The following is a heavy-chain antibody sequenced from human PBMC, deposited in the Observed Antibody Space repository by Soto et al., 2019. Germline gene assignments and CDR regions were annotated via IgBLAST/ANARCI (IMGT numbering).Heavy chain of an antibody. V-gene: IGHV3-15*01. CDR1: GFTFSNAW. J-gene: IGHJ3*02. Sequence: EVQLVESGGGLVKPGGSLRLSCAASGFTFSNAWMIWVRQAPGKGLEWVGRIKSKTDRGTTDYAAPVKGRFTISRDDSKNTVSLQMNSLKSEDTAVYYCTTGHRDSRGYHGDDAFDIWCQGTIVTVSS. CDR3: TTGHRDSRGYHGDDAFDI. CDR2: IKSKTDRGTT. D-gene: IGHD3-22*01.